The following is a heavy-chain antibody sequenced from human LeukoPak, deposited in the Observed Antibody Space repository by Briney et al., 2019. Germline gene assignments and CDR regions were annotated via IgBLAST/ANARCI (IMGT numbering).Heavy chain of an antibody. CDR3: ARGNGLYCGGDCYSYYYYHMDV. CDR1: GFTFSSYE. D-gene: IGHD2-21*02. Sequence: GGSLRLSCAASGFTFSSYEMNWVRQAPGKGLERVSYISSSGSTIYYADSVKGRFTISRDNAKNSLYLQMNSLRAEDTAVYYCARGNGLYCGGDCYSYYYYHMDVWGKGTTVTVSS. J-gene: IGHJ6*03. CDR2: ISSSGSTI. V-gene: IGHV3-48*03.